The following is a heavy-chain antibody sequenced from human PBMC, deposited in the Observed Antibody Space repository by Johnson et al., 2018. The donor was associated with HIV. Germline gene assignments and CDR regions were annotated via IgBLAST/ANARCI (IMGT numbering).Heavy chain of an antibody. CDR1: GFTVSTNY. CDR2: IYTGGST. D-gene: IGHD1-14*01. J-gene: IGHJ3*02. V-gene: IGHV3-66*01. Sequence: VQLVESGGGLVHPGGSLRLSCAASGFTVSTNYMSWVRQAPGKGLEWVSLIYTGGSTFYADSVKGRFTISRDNAKNSLSLQINSLRADDTAVYYCARDQGELRRTHAFDIWGQGTMVTVSS. CDR3: ARDQGELRRTHAFDI.